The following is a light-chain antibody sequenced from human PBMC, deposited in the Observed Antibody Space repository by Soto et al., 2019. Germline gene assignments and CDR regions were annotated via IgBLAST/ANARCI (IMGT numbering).Light chain of an antibody. CDR3: QQYGSSAWT. Sequence: EIVLTQSPGTLSLSPGERATLSCRASQSVSNNYVTWYQQKPGQAPRLLIYGASSRATDIPDRFSGSGSGTDFTLSIIRLEPEDFAVYYCQQYGSSAWTFGQGTKVDIK. V-gene: IGKV3-20*01. CDR2: GAS. J-gene: IGKJ1*01. CDR1: QSVSNNY.